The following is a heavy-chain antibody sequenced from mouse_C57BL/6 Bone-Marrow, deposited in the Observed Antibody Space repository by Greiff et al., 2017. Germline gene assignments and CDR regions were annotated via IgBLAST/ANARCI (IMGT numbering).Heavy chain of an antibody. V-gene: IGHV1-59*01. CDR3: ASWSNYFFGY. CDR1: GYTFTSYW. Sequence: QVQLQQPGAELVRPGTSVKLSCKASGYTFTSYWMHWVKQRPGQGLEWIGVIDPSDSYTNYNQKFKGKATLTVDTSSSTAYMQLSSLTSEDSAVYYCASWSNYFFGYWGQGTTRTVSA. CDR2: IDPSDSYT. D-gene: IGHD2-5*01. J-gene: IGHJ2*01.